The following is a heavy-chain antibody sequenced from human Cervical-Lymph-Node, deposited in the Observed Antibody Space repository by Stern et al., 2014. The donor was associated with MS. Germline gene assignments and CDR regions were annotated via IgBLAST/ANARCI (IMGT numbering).Heavy chain of an antibody. J-gene: IGHJ6*02. CDR3: ARCNVPRKAYSMDV. CDR2: ISSGGSNI. D-gene: IGHD2/OR15-2a*01. CDR1: GFTFSDYF. V-gene: IGHV3-11*01. Sequence: VQLVESGGGLVKPGGSLRLSCAASGFTFSDYFMTWIRQAPGKGLECVAYISSGGSNIYYADSVKGRFTVSRDNANNSLDLQMHSLRAEDTAVYYCARCNVPRKAYSMDVWGQGTTVTVSS.